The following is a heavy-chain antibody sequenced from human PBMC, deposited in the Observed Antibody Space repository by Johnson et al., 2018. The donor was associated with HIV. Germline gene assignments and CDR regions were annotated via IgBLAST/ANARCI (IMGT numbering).Heavy chain of an antibody. J-gene: IGHJ3*02. D-gene: IGHD6-13*01. CDR1: GFTFSRPW. CDR2: INPDGTDT. CDR3: ARGEAADGAFDI. V-gene: IGHV3-74*02. Sequence: VQLVESGGGLVQPGGSLRLSCEASGFTFSRPWMHWVRQPPGKGLVWVSRINPDGTDTSYVDSVKGRFSISRDNAKNSLYLQVNSLRDEDTAVYYCARGEAADGAFDIWGQGTMVTVSS.